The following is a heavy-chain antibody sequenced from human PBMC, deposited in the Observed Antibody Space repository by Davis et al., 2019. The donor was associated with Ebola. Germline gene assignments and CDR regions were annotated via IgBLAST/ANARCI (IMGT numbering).Heavy chain of an antibody. D-gene: IGHD6-13*01. CDR2: INPNSGGT. V-gene: IGHV1-2*02. Sequence: ASVKVSCKASGYTFTGYYMHWVRQAPGQGLEWMGWINPNSGGTNYAQKFQGRVTMTRDTSISTAYMELSRLRSDDTAVYYCARDLVGSMGSSWLYYYYYYMDVWGKGTTVTVSS. CDR3: ARDLVGSMGSSWLYYYYYYMDV. J-gene: IGHJ6*03. CDR1: GYTFTGYY.